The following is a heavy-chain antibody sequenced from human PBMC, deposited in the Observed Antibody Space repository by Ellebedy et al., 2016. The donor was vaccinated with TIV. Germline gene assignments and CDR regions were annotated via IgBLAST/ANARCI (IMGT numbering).Heavy chain of an antibody. D-gene: IGHD3-10*01. CDR1: GYTFTSYG. CDR2: ISAYNGNT. J-gene: IGHJ4*02. Sequence: AASVKVSCKASGYTFTSYGISWVRQAPGQGLEWMGWISAYNGNTNYAQKLQGRVTMTTDTSTSTAYMELRSLRSDDTAVYYCARGWGNYYGSGRNTQFDYWGQGTLVTVSS. V-gene: IGHV1-18*01. CDR3: ARGWGNYYGSGRNTQFDY.